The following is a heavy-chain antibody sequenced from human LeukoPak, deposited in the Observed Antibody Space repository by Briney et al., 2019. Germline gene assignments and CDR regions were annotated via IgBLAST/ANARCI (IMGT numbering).Heavy chain of an antibody. CDR1: GGSISSYY. V-gene: IGHV4-59*01. J-gene: IGHJ5*02. Sequence: SETLSLTCTVSGGSISSYYWSWIRQPPGKGLEWIGYIYYSGSTNYNPSLKSRVTISVDTSKNQFSLKLSSVTAADTAVYYCARAHTRRGDSSGYYRPRPNWFDPWGQGTLVTVSS. D-gene: IGHD3-22*01. CDR3: ARAHTRRGDSSGYYRPRPNWFDP. CDR2: IYYSGST.